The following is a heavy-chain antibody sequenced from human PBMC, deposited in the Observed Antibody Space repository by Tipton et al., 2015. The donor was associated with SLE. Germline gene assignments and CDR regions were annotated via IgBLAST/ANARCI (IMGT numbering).Heavy chain of an antibody. CDR2: INWNGGTA. CDR3: ARAQKGSSWYPNDY. J-gene: IGHJ4*02. D-gene: IGHD6-13*01. V-gene: IGHV3-20*04. Sequence: QLVQSGGGVVRPGGSLRLSCEASGFSFDDHGMTWVRQAPGKGLEWVCGINWNGGTAGYVGSVRGRFTISRDNARSSLSLQMNSLRAEDTAVYYCARAQKGSSWYPNDYWGQGTLVTVSS. CDR1: GFSFDDHG.